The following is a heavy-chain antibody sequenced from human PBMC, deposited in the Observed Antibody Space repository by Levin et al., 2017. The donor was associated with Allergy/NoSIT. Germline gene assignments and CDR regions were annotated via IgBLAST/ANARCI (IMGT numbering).Heavy chain of an antibody. CDR1: GGSFSGYY. CDR3: ARVPSGNSLY. CDR2: IDHSGST. D-gene: IGHD4-23*01. Sequence: PSETLSLTCAVYGGSFSGYYWSWIRQPPGKGLEWIGEIDHSGSTNYNPSLKSRVTISVDTSKNQFSLKLSSVTAADTAVYYCARVPSGNSLYWGQGTLVTVSS. V-gene: IGHV4-34*01. J-gene: IGHJ4*02.